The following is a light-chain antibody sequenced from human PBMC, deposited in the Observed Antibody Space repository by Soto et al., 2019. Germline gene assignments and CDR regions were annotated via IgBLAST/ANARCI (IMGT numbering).Light chain of an antibody. V-gene: IGKV3-15*01. J-gene: IGKJ1*01. CDR3: QQHNNWPQT. CDR2: GAS. CDR1: QSVSSN. Sequence: EIVMTQSPATLSVSPGERATLSCRASQSVSSNLAWYQQKPGQAPRLLIYGASTRATGIPARFSGSGSGTEFTLTISSLQSEDFAVYYCQQHNNWPQTFGQGTNVEIK.